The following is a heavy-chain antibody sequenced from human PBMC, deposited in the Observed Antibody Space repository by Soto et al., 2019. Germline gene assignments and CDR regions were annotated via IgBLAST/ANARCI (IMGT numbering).Heavy chain of an antibody. V-gene: IGHV4-61*08. CDR1: GGSVSSGDYF. D-gene: IGHD3-10*01. CDR2: IYYSGST. J-gene: IGHJ6*02. CDR3: ARSPNYYYYGFDV. Sequence: SETLSLTCTVSGGSVSSGDYFWSWLRQSPGKRLEWIAYIYYSGSTNYNPSLKSRATISVDTSKSQVSLTLTSMTAADAALYYCARSPNYYYYGFDVWGQGTAVT.